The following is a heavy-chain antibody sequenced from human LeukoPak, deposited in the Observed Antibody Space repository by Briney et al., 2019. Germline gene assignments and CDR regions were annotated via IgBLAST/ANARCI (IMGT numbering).Heavy chain of an antibody. D-gene: IGHD3-9*01. CDR2: IIGSGGST. CDR3: AKDGYFDWLAGYFDY. CDR1: GFTFSSYG. V-gene: IGHV3-23*01. J-gene: IGHJ4*02. Sequence: PGGSLRLSCAAPGFTFSSYGMTWVRQAPGKGLEWVSAIIGSGGSTYYADSVKGRFTISRDNSKNTLYLQMNSLRAEDTAVYYCAKDGYFDWLAGYFDYWGQGSLVTVSS.